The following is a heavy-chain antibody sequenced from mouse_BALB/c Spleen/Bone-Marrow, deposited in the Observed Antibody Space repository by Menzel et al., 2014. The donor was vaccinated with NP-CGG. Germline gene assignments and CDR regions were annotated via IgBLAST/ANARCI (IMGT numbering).Heavy chain of an antibody. D-gene: IGHD2-3*01. CDR2: IRNKANGCTT. V-gene: IGHV7-3*02. CDR3: ARDMGGLLFDY. CDR1: GFTFTDYY. J-gene: IGHJ2*01. Sequence: EVNVVESGGGLVQPGGSLRLSCATSGFTFTDYYMNWVRQPPGKALEWLGFIRNKANGCTTEYSASVKGRFTISRDNSQSILYLQMNTLRAEDSATYYCARDMGGLLFDYWGQGTTLTVSS.